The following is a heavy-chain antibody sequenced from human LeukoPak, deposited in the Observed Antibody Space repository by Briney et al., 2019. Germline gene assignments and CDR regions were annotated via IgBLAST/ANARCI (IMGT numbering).Heavy chain of an antibody. Sequence: QTGGSLRLSCAVSGFTFSNAWMSWVRQAPGKGLEWVSGISGIGANTYYADSVRGRFTISRDNSKNTLYLQMNSLRAEDTAVYYCAKRLLGYADSSPIDYWGQGTLVTVSS. D-gene: IGHD4-17*01. J-gene: IGHJ4*02. CDR2: ISGIGANT. CDR1: GFTFSNAW. CDR3: AKRLLGYADSSPIDY. V-gene: IGHV3-23*01.